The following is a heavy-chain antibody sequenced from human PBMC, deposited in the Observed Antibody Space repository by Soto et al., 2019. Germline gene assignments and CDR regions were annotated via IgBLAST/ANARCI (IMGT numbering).Heavy chain of an antibody. CDR1: GLTVSSNY. J-gene: IGHJ3*02. D-gene: IGHD1-26*01. Sequence: GGSLRLSCAASGLTVSSNYMSWVRQAPGKGLEWVSVIYSGGSTYYADSVKGRFTISRDNSKNTLYLQMNSLRAEDTAVYYCAREGEWEQGAFDIWGQGTMVTVSS. V-gene: IGHV3-53*01. CDR2: IYSGGST. CDR3: AREGEWEQGAFDI.